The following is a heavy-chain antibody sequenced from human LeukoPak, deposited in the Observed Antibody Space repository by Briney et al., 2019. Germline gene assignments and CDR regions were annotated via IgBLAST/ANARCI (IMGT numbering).Heavy chain of an antibody. CDR3: ARHLYDYYFDY. Sequence: SETLSLTCTVSGGSIINYSGSWIRQPPGKGLEWVGYVYYSGITNSNASLKSRVTISVDTSKNQFSLKLTSVTAADTAVYFCARHLYDYYFDYWGQGTLVTVSS. V-gene: IGHV4-59*08. D-gene: IGHD3-3*01. CDR2: VYYSGIT. CDR1: GGSIINYS. J-gene: IGHJ4*02.